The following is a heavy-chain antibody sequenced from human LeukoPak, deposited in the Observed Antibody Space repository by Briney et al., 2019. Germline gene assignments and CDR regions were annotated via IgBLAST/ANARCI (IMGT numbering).Heavy chain of an antibody. CDR2: IFYSGST. V-gene: IGHV4-39*07. D-gene: IGHD2-15*01. CDR3: AREGRYCSGGRACYMAV. J-gene: IGHJ6*03. Sequence: SETLSLTCTVSGGSIRTSSYYWGWIRQPPGKGLEWIGSIFYSGSTYYNPSLKSRVSISVDTSKNQFSLKLTSVTAADAAVYYCAREGRYCSGGRACYMAVWGKGTTVTVSS. CDR1: GGSIRTSSYY.